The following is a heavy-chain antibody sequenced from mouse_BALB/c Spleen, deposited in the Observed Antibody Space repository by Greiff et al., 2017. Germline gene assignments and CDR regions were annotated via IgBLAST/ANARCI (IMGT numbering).Heavy chain of an antibody. D-gene: IGHD2-2*01. CDR2: ISSGGSA. V-gene: IGHV5-6-5*01. Sequence: EVHLVESGGGLVKPGGSLKLSCAASGFTFSSYAMSWVRQTPEKRLEWVASISSGGSAYYPDSVKGRFTISSDTASNILYLQMSSLRSEDTAMYYCARDGNDVAYWGQGTLVTVSA. CDR3: ARDGNDVAY. CDR1: GFTFSSYA. J-gene: IGHJ3*01.